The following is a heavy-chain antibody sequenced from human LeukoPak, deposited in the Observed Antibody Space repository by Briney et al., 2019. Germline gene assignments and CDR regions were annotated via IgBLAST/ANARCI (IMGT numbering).Heavy chain of an antibody. CDR3: ARTGSTVTMLYPFDH. Sequence: ASENLSLTCTVSGGSIRSYYWSWIRKPPGKGLEWIGYISYSGSTNYNPSLKSRVSISVDTSKNQFSLKLSSVTAADTAVYYCARTGSTVTMLYPFDHWGQGTLVTVSS. CDR1: GGSIRSYY. D-gene: IGHD4-17*01. J-gene: IGHJ4*02. CDR2: ISYSGST. V-gene: IGHV4-59*01.